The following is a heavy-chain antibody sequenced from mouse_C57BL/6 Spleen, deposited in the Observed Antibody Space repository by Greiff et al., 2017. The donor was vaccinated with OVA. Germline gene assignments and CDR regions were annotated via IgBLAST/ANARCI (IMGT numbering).Heavy chain of an antibody. D-gene: IGHD2-10*02. V-gene: IGHV1-80*01. CDR1: GYAFSSYW. J-gene: IGHJ2*01. Sequence: QVQLKESGAELVKPGASVKISCKASGYAFSSYWMNWVKQRPGKGLEWIGQNYPGDGDTNYNGKFKGKATLTADKSSSTAYMQLSSLTSEDSAVYFGARRLSYDGAYYFDYWGQGTTLTVSS. CDR2: NYPGDGDT. CDR3: ARRLSYDGAYYFDY.